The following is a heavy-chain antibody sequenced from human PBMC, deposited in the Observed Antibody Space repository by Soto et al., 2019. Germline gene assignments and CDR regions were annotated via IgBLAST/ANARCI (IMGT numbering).Heavy chain of an antibody. CDR2: IWYDGSNK. CDR3: ARDRGYYDSSGYYYAFYYCDY. V-gene: IGHV3-33*01. J-gene: IGHJ4*02. CDR1: GFTFSSYG. Sequence: QVQLVESGGGVVQPGRSLRLSCAASGFTFSSYGMHWVRQAPGKGLEWVAVIWYDGSNKYYADSVKGRFTISRDNSKNTLYLQMISLRAEDTAVYYCARDRGYYDSSGYYYAFYYCDYWGQGTLVTVSS. D-gene: IGHD3-22*01.